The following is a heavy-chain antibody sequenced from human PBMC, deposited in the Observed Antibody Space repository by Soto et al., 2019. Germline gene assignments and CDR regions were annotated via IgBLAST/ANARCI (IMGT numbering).Heavy chain of an antibody. J-gene: IGHJ4*02. Sequence: VQLVESGGGVVQPGRSLRLSCAASGFTFSDYAMHWVRQAPGKGLEWVAVVSHDGRNTHYADSVKGRFTISRDSSKNTVAPEMTSLRAEDMAVYYCAKGGRQWLVTSDFNYWGQGALVTVSS. CDR3: AKGGRQWLVTSDFNY. CDR2: VSHDGRNT. CDR1: GFTFSDYA. V-gene: IGHV3-30*18. D-gene: IGHD6-19*01.